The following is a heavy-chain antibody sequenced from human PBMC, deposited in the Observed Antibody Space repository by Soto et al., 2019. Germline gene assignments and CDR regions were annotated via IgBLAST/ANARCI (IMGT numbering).Heavy chain of an antibody. CDR3: AKGSFGFDY. D-gene: IGHD3-10*01. CDR2: ISKSGDST. Sequence: LRLSWAASVVTFTIYARTWVRQVPGEGLHWVSSISKSGDSTYYADSVKGRFTTSRDNSKNTLYLQMNSLRAEDTAIYYCAKGSFGFDYWGQGTLVTVSS. CDR1: VVTFTIYA. V-gene: IGHV3-23*01. J-gene: IGHJ4*02.